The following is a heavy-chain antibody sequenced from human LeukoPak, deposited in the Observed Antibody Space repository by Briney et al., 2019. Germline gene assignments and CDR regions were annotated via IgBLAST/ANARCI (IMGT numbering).Heavy chain of an antibody. V-gene: IGHV3-23*01. CDR2: ISGSSGNT. CDR1: GFTFSSYA. D-gene: IGHD6-19*01. Sequence: GGSLRLSCAASGFTFSSYAMSWVRPAPGRGLEWGSAISGSSGNTYYADSVQGRFTISRDNSKNTLFLQLNSLRAEDTAVYYCAKGYGSGWYYFDYWGQGTLVTVSS. J-gene: IGHJ4*02. CDR3: AKGYGSGWYYFDY.